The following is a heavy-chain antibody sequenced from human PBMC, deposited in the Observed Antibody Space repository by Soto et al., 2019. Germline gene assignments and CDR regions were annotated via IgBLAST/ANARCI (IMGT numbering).Heavy chain of an antibody. V-gene: IGHV3-23*01. D-gene: IGHD2-21*01. CDR1: GFTFRNYA. CDR3: TRILWSSRRDALDI. CDR2: IGTSGTPT. J-gene: IGHJ6*02. Sequence: DVQLLVSGGDLVHPGGSLRLSCIASGFTFRNYAMAWVRQAPGEDLEWVSAIGTSGTPTLYADSVKSRFSISRDDSRNTVSLQMNSLGVEDTATYYCTRILWSSRRDALDIWGQGTTVTVSS.